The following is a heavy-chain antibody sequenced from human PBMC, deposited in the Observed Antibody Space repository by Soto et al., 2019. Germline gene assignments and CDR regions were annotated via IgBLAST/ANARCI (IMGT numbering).Heavy chain of an antibody. CDR2: IIPIFGTA. CDR1: GGTFSSYA. J-gene: IGHJ4*02. D-gene: IGHD3-22*01. Sequence: GASVKVSCKASGGTFSSYAMSWVRQAPGQGLEWKGGIIPIFGTANYAQKFQGRVTITADESTSTAYMELSSLRSEDTAVYYCASLYYYDSSEHYFDYWGQGTLVTVSS. V-gene: IGHV1-69*13. CDR3: ASLYYYDSSEHYFDY.